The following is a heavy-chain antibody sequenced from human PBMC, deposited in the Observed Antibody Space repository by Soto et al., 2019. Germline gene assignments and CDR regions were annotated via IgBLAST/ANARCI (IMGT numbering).Heavy chain of an antibody. V-gene: IGHV4-31*01. Sequence: QVQLQESGPGLVKPSQTLSLTCTVSGGSISSGGYYWSWIRQHPGKGLEWIGYIYYSGSTYYNPSLKSLVTIAVDTSKNQFSRKLSSVTAADTAVYYCARVRSGCYGQYWYFDLWGRGTLVTVSS. CDR1: GGSISSGGYY. CDR2: IYYSGST. J-gene: IGHJ2*01. CDR3: ARVRSGCYGQYWYFDL. D-gene: IGHD2-2*01.